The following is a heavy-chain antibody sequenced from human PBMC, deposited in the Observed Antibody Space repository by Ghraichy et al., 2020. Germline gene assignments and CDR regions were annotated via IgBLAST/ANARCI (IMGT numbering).Heavy chain of an antibody. Sequence: SETLSLTCTVSGGSVSSGSYYWSWIRQPPGKGLEWIGYIYYSGSTNYNPSLKSRVTISVDTSKNQFSLKLSSVTAADTAVYYCARDRGTMVRYNWFDPWGQGTLVTVSS. CDR2: IYYSGST. D-gene: IGHD3-10*01. V-gene: IGHV4-61*01. CDR3: ARDRGTMVRYNWFDP. CDR1: GGSVSSGSYY. J-gene: IGHJ5*02.